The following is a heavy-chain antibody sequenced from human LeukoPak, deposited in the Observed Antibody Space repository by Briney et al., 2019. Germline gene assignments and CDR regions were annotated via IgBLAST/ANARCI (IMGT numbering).Heavy chain of an antibody. Sequence: PGGSLRLSCAASGFTFSTYSMNWVRQAPGKGLEWVSSISSSSRDIYYADSVKGRFSISRDNAKNSLYLQMNRLRAEDTAVYYCAREYGFWSGYLYSGMDVWGRGTTVTVSS. CDR1: GFTFSTYS. D-gene: IGHD3-3*01. CDR2: ISSSSRDI. J-gene: IGHJ6*02. CDR3: AREYGFWSGYLYSGMDV. V-gene: IGHV3-21*01.